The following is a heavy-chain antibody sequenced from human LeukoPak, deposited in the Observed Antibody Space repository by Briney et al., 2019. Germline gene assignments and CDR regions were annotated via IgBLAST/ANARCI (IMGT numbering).Heavy chain of an antibody. CDR3: AKDSYYGSGSYPYYFDY. CDR1: GFTFSSYS. V-gene: IGHV3-48*04. D-gene: IGHD3-10*01. J-gene: IGHJ4*02. Sequence: PGGSLRLSCAASGFTFSSYSMNWVRQAPGKGLEWVSYISSSGSTIYYADSVKGRFTISRDNAKNSLYLQMNSLRAEDTALYYCAKDSYYGSGSYPYYFDYWGQGTLVTVSS. CDR2: ISSSGSTI.